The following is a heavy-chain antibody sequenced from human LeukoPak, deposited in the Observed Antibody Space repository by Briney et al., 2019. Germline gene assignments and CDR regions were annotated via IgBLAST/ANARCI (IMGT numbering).Heavy chain of an antibody. CDR1: GGSFSGYY. Sequence: PSETLSLTCAVYGGSFSGYYWSWIRQPPGKGREWIGEINHSGSTNYNPSLKSRVTISVDTSKNQFSLKLSSVTAADTAVYYCARRIAVAGLDYWGQGTLVTVSS. CDR3: ARRIAVAGLDY. CDR2: INHSGST. D-gene: IGHD6-19*01. J-gene: IGHJ4*02. V-gene: IGHV4-34*01.